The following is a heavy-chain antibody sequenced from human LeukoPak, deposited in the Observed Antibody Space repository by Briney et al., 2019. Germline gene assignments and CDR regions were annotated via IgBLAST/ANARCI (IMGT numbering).Heavy chain of an antibody. CDR1: GGSISSGGYY. J-gene: IGHJ4*02. V-gene: IGHV4-30-2*01. CDR2: IYHSGST. CDR3: ARDSGGGYCSSTSCYKRRRPFDY. D-gene: IGHD2-2*02. Sequence: SQTLSLTCTVSGGSISSGGYYWSWIRQPPGKGLEWIGYIYHSGSTYYNPSLKSRVTISVDRSKNQFSLKLSSVTAADTAVYYCARDSGGGYCSSTSCYKRRRPFDYWGQGTLVTVSS.